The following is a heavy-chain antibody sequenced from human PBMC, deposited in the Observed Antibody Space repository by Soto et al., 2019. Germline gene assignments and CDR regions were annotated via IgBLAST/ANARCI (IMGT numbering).Heavy chain of an antibody. J-gene: IGHJ4*02. Sequence: EVQLLESGGGLVQPGGSLRLSCAASGFTFSSYAMSWVRQAPGKGLEWVSAISGSGGGTYYADSVKGRFTISRDNSKNTLYLQMNSLRAEHTAVYYCAKGIVVVPAAIVDYWGQGTLVTVSS. D-gene: IGHD2-2*01. CDR2: ISGSGGGT. V-gene: IGHV3-23*01. CDR1: GFTFSSYA. CDR3: AKGIVVVPAAIVDY.